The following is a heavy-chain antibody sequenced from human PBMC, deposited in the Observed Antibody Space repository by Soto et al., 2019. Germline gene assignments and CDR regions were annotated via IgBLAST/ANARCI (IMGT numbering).Heavy chain of an antibody. CDR1: GYTFTSYG. CDR3: ARDLSTIFGVVPLSNWLDP. D-gene: IGHD3-3*01. J-gene: IGHJ5*02. Sequence: GASVKVSCKASGYTFTSYGISWVRQAPGQGLEWMGWISAYNGNTNYAQKLQGRVTMTTDTSTSTAYMELRSLRSDDTAVYYCARDLSTIFGVVPLSNWLDPWGQGTLVTVSS. V-gene: IGHV1-18*04. CDR2: ISAYNGNT.